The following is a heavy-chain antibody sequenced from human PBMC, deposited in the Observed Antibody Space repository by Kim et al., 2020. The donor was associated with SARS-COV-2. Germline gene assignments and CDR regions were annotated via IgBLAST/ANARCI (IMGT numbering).Heavy chain of an antibody. CDR1: GGSMQSHY. V-gene: IGHV4-59*11. D-gene: IGHD6-25*01. Sequence: SETLSLSCRVSGGSMQSHYLHWIRQSPKKGLEWIGYIFYTGTTNYNPSLQSRLTMSVDTSKSHFSLTLRSVTAADSADYYRAKTTMPSRLFGLWGPGPL. CDR2: IFYTGTT. CDR3: AKTTMPSRLFGL. J-gene: IGHJ2*01.